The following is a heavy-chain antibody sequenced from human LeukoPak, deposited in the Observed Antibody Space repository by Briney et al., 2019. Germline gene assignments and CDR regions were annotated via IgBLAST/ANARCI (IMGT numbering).Heavy chain of an antibody. J-gene: IGHJ4*02. V-gene: IGHV1-2*02. CDR3: AREISGYSDY. CDR1: GYTFTGYY. D-gene: IGHD3-22*01. CDR2: INANSGDT. Sequence: ASVKVSCKASGYTFTGYYMHWVRQAPGQGLEWMGWINANSGDTRYAQKFQGRVTMTRDTSISTAYMELSRLRSDDTAMYYCAREISGYSDYWGQGTLVTVSS.